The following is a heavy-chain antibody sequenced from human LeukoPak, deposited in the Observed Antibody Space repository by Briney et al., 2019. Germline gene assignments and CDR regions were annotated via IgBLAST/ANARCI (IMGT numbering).Heavy chain of an antibody. Sequence: SETLSLTCTVSGGSISTYYWSWIRQPPGKGLEWIGYIYYSGSTNYNPSLKSRVTISVDTSKNQFSLKLSSVTAADTAVYYCARAVTYYFDYWGQGTLVTVSS. CDR2: IYYSGST. CDR1: GGSISTYY. D-gene: IGHD4-23*01. CDR3: ARAVTYYFDY. V-gene: IGHV4-59*01. J-gene: IGHJ4*02.